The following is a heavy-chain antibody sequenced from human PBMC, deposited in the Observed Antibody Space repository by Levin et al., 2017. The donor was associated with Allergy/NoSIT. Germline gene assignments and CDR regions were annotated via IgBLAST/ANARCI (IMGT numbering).Heavy chain of an antibody. V-gene: IGHV3-72*01. CDR2: TRSKANFYTT. D-gene: IGHD1-26*01. CDR1: GFTFSDHY. J-gene: IGHJ4*02. CDR3: ARRNSGSYYFDY. Sequence: LSLTCAASGFTFSDHYMDWVRQAPGKGLEWVGRTRSKANFYTTEYAASVKGRFTISRDDSKNSLYLQMNSLKTEDTAMYYCARRNSGSYYFDYWGQGTLVTVSS.